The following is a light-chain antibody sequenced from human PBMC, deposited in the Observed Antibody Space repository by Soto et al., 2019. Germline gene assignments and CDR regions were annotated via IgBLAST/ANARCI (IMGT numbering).Light chain of an antibody. V-gene: IGLV2-14*01. CDR1: SSDVGRYNH. J-gene: IGLJ1*01. CDR2: EVS. CDR3: QSYDSSLSGYV. Sequence: QSALTQPASVSGSPGQSITISCTGTSSDVGRYNHVSWYQHHPGKAPKLIISEVSNRPSGVSNRFSGSKSGYTASLTISGLQAEDEADYYCQSYDSSLSGYVFGTETKLTVL.